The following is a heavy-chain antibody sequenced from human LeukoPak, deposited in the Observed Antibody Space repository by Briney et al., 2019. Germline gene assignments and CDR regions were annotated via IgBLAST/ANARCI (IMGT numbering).Heavy chain of an antibody. CDR2: IYPGDSDT. CDR1: GYSFTSYW. V-gene: IGHV5-51*01. Sequence: GESLKISCKGSGYSFTSYWIGWVRQMPGKGLEWMGTIYPGDSDTRYSPSFQGQVTISADKSISTAYLQWSSLKASDTAMYYCARHGVAGTRPQTSLDYWGQGTLVTVSS. J-gene: IGHJ4*02. D-gene: IGHD6-19*01. CDR3: ARHGVAGTRPQTSLDY.